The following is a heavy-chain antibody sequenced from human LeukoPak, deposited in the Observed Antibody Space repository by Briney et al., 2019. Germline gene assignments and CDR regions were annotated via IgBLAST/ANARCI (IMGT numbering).Heavy chain of an antibody. CDR1: GYTFTIYY. CDR2: INPSGGST. D-gene: IGHD2-2*01. J-gene: IGHJ5*02. V-gene: IGHV1-46*01. CDR3: ARVNCSSTSCSGGWFDP. Sequence: ASVTVSYRASGYTFTIYYMHWVRQAPGQGGEGRGVINPSGGSTSYAQKFQGRVTMTRDTSTSTVYMELSSLRSEDTAVYYCARVNCSSTSCSGGWFDPWGQGTLVTVSS.